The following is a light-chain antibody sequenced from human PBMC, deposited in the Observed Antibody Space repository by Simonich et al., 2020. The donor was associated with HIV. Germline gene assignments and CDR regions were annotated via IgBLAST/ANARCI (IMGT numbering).Light chain of an antibody. CDR3: QQYYSTPFT. CDR1: QRVLYSSNNTNY. V-gene: IGKV4-1*01. Sequence: DIVMTQSPDSLAVSRGERATINCKSSQRVLYSSNNTNYLAWYQQKPGQTPKLLIYWASTRESGVPDRCSSSGSGTDFTITISSLQAEDVAVYYCQQYYSTPFTIGPGTKVDIK. J-gene: IGKJ3*01. CDR2: WAS.